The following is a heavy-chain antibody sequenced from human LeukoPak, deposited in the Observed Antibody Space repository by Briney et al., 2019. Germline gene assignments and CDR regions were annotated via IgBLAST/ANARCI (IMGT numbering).Heavy chain of an antibody. CDR1: GFTFSSYE. J-gene: IGHJ5*02. CDR2: ISSDGSVR. Sequence: GGSLRLSCAASGFTFSSYEMSWVRQAPGKGLEWISYISSDGSVRYYADSVKGRFTISRDNAKNSMYLQMNSLRADDTAIYYCARDEGYAYRTRAFHPWGQGTLVTVSS. D-gene: IGHD3-16*01. CDR3: ARDEGYAYRTRAFHP. V-gene: IGHV3-48*03.